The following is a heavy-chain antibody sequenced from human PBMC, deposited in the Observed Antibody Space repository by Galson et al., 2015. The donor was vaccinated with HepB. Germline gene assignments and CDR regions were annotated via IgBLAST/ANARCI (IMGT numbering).Heavy chain of an antibody. J-gene: IGHJ4*02. CDR1: GFTFSSYA. CDR3: ARDRSGYDYGFDY. CDR2: ISYDGSNK. V-gene: IGHV3-30*04. D-gene: IGHD5-12*01. Sequence: SLRLSCAASGFTFSSYAMRWVRQAPGKGLEWVTVISYDGSNKYYADSVKGRFTISRDNSKNTLFLQMNSLRAEDTAVYYCARDRSGYDYGFDYWGQGTLVTVSS.